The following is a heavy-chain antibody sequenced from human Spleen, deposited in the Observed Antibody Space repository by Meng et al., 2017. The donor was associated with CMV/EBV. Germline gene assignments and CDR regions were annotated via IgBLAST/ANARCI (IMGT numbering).Heavy chain of an antibody. D-gene: IGHD1-26*01. V-gene: IGHV4-4*07. Sequence: QVQRRGPGPGLVTPSETLSLTFRVARYAMCDYYWSWIRQPAGKGLEWIGRIYNDGSINYTPSLKSRVTMSVDTSKNQFSLKLSSVTAADTAVYYCASGSPAAYDYWGQGTLVTVSS. CDR1: RYAMCDYY. J-gene: IGHJ4*02. CDR3: ASGSPAAYDY. CDR2: IYNDGSI.